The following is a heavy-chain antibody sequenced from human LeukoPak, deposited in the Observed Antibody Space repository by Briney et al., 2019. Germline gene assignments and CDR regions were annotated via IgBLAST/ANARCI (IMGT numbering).Heavy chain of an antibody. Sequence: SETLSLTCTVSGGSISSYYWSWIRQPPGKGLEWIGYIYYSGTTNYNPSLKSRVTISVGTSKNQFSLKLSSVTAADTAVYYCARKTGEQFDYWGQGTLVTVSS. CDR1: GGSISSYY. D-gene: IGHD7-27*01. CDR2: IYYSGTT. V-gene: IGHV4-59*01. J-gene: IGHJ4*02. CDR3: ARKTGEQFDY.